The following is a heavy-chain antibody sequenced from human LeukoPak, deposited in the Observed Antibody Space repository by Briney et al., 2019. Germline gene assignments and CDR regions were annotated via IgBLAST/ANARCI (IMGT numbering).Heavy chain of an antibody. D-gene: IGHD5-12*01. CDR2: ISAYNGNT. CDR1: GYTFTCYG. CDR3: ARDHAGIVATMWDY. J-gene: IGHJ4*02. V-gene: IGHV1-18*01. Sequence: ASVKVSCKASGYTFTCYGISWVRQAPGQGLEWMGWISAYNGNTDYAQKLQGRVTMTTDTSTSSAYMELRSLRSDDTAVYYCARDHAGIVATMWDYRDQGTLVTVSS.